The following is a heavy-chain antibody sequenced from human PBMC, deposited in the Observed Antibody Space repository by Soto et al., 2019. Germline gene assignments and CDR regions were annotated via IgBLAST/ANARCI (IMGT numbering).Heavy chain of an antibody. V-gene: IGHV1-3*01. D-gene: IGHD5-18*01. CDR1: GYTFTSYA. CDR2: INAGNGNT. J-gene: IGHJ5*02. Sequence: AASVKVSCKASGYTFTSYAMHWVRQAPGQRLEWMGWINAGNGNTKYSQKFQGRVTITRDTSASTAYMELSSLRSEDTAVYYCARDGGDTAMVTPAACWFDPWGQGTLVTVSS. CDR3: ARDGGDTAMVTPAACWFDP.